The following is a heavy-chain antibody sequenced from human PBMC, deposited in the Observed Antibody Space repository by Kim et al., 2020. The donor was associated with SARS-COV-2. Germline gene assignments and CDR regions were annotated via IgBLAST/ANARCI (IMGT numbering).Heavy chain of an antibody. V-gene: IGHV4-34*01. CDR3: ASGRGYSSGWFGRWFDP. CDR2: INHSGST. J-gene: IGHJ5*02. D-gene: IGHD6-19*01. CDR1: GGSFSGYY. Sequence: SETLSLTCAVYGGSFSGYYWSWIRQPPGKGLEWIGEINHSGSTNYNPSLKSRVTISVDTSKNQFSLKLSSVTAADTAVYYCASGRGYSSGWFGRWFDPWGQGTLVTVSS.